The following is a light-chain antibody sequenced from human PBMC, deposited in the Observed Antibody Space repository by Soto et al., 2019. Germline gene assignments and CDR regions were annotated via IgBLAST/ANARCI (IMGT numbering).Light chain of an antibody. CDR2: TTS. V-gene: IGKV1-12*01. CDR3: QQTNTFPRT. CDR1: QGISNW. J-gene: IGKJ1*01. Sequence: DIQMTQSPSFVSASVGDRVTITCRASQGISNWLVWYQQKSGRAPKLLVHTTSNLESGVPSRFSGSGYGTDFTLTISSLQPEDFATYYCQQTNTFPRTFGQGTKVEIK.